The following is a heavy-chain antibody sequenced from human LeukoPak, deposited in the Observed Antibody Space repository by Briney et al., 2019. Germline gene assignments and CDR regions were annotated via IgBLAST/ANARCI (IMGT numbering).Heavy chain of an antibody. CDR2: IRYDGSNK. D-gene: IGHD1-26*01. Sequence: GGSLRLSCAASGFTFSSYGMHWVRQAPGKGLEWVAFIRYDGSNKYYADSVKGRFTISRDNSKNTLYLQMNSLRAEDTAVYYCAKDQNYSEDYFDYWGQGTLVTVSS. V-gene: IGHV3-30*02. CDR3: AKDQNYSEDYFDY. CDR1: GFTFSSYG. J-gene: IGHJ4*02.